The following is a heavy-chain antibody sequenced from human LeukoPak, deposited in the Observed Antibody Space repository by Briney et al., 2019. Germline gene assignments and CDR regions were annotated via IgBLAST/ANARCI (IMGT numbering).Heavy chain of an antibody. CDR3: AKRNDYGGYGPYYFDY. CDR2: MKRDGSEI. D-gene: IGHD4-17*01. J-gene: IGHJ4*02. V-gene: IGHV3-7*01. Sequence: GGSLRLSCSASGFTFSTYWMSWVRQAPGKGLEWVANMKRDGSEIYYVDSVRGRFTISRDNARNSLYLQMNSLRAEDTAVYYCAKRNDYGGYGPYYFDYWGQGTLVTVSS. CDR1: GFTFSTYW.